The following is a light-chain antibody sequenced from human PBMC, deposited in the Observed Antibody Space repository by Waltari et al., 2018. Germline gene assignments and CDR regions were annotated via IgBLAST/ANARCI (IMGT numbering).Light chain of an antibody. V-gene: IGKV1-39*01. Sequence: DIQMTQSPSSLSASVGDRVTITCLASQSISSYLNWYQQKPGKAPKLLIYAASSLQSGVPSRFSGSGSGTDFTLTISSLQPEDFATYYCQQSCSTPQFTFGPGTKVDIK. CDR1: QSISSY. CDR2: AAS. CDR3: QQSCSTPQFT. J-gene: IGKJ3*01.